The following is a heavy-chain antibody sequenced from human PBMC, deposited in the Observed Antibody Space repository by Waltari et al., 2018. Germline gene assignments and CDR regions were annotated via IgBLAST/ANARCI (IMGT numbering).Heavy chain of an antibody. CDR3: ATGYSGSFDFDY. CDR1: GGTFSSYA. D-gene: IGHD1-26*01. Sequence: QVQLVQSGAEVKKPGSSVKVSCKASGGTFSSYAISWVRQAPGQGLEWMGGFDPEDGETIYAQKFQGRVTMTEDTSTDTAYMELSSLRSEDTAVYYCATGYSGSFDFDYWGQGTLVTVSS. J-gene: IGHJ4*02. V-gene: IGHV1-24*01. CDR2: FDPEDGET.